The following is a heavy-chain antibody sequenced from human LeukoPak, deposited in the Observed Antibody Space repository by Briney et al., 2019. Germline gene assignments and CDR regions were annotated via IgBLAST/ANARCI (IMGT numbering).Heavy chain of an antibody. Sequence: QPGGSLRLSCAASGFTFSSYAMHWVRQAPGKGLEWVAVISYDGSNKYYADSVKGRFTISRDNSKNTLYLQMNSLRAEDTAVYYCARGYSSGWLDYWGQGTLVTVSS. J-gene: IGHJ4*02. CDR3: ARGYSSGWLDY. CDR2: ISYDGSNK. CDR1: GFTFSSYA. D-gene: IGHD6-19*01. V-gene: IGHV3-30-3*01.